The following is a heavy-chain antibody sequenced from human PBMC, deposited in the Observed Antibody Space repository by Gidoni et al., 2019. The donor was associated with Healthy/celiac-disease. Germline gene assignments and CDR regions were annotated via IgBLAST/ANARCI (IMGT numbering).Heavy chain of an antibody. J-gene: IGHJ6*02. CDR1: GGSISRGCYY. Sequence: QVQLPESGPGLVKPSQPLSLTCTVSGGSISRGCYYWSWIRQPAGKGLEWIGRIYTSGSTNYNPSLKSRVTISVDTSKNQFSLKLSSVTAADTAVYYCARVFGEAARPFGDGMDVWGQGTTVTVSS. D-gene: IGHD6-6*01. CDR3: ARVFGEAARPFGDGMDV. CDR2: IYTSGST. V-gene: IGHV4-61*02.